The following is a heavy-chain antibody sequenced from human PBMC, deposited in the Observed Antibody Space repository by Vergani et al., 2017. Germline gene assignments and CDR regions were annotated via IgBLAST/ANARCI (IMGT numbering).Heavy chain of an antibody. CDR2: IWYDGSNK. Sequence: QVQLVESGGGVVQPGRSLRLSCAASGFTFSSYGMHWVRQAPGKGLEWVAVIWYDGSNKYYADSVKGRFTISRDNSKNTLYLQMNSLRAEDTAVYYCARGNYEFWSGAYMDVWGKGTTVTVSS. CDR1: GFTFSSYG. D-gene: IGHD3-3*01. J-gene: IGHJ6*03. V-gene: IGHV3-33*01. CDR3: ARGNYEFWSGAYMDV.